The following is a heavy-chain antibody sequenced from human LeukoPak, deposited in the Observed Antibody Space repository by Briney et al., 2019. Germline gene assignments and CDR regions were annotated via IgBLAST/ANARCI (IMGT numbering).Heavy chain of an antibody. CDR3: AVIAAAGTTFDY. D-gene: IGHD6-13*01. Sequence: ASVKVSCKASGYTFTSYGISWVRQAPGQGLEWMGWISAYNGNTNYAQKLQGRVTMTTDTSTSTAYMELRSLRSDDTAVYYCAVIAAAGTTFDYWGQGTLVTVSS. CDR1: GYTFTSYG. V-gene: IGHV1-18*01. CDR2: ISAYNGNT. J-gene: IGHJ4*02.